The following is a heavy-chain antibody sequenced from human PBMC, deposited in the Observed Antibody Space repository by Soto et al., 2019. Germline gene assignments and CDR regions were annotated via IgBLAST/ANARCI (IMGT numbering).Heavy chain of an antibody. CDR2: INHSRST. CDR1: GGSFSGYY. J-gene: IGHJ6*02. D-gene: IGHD2-2*01. CDR3: ARICSSTSCYYYYGMDV. Sequence: QVQLQKWGAGLLKPSETLSLTCAVYGGSFSGYYLSWIRQPPVKGLEWMGEINHSRSTNDNPSLKSRVTISLDTSKNQFSLKLSSVTAADTAVYYCARICSSTSCYYYYGMDVLGQGTTVTVSS. V-gene: IGHV4-34*01.